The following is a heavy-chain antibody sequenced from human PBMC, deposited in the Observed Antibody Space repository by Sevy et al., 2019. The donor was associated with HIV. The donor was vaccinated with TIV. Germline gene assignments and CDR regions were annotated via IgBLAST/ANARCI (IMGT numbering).Heavy chain of an antibody. Sequence: ASVKVSCKASGYTFTDYYIHWVRQAPGQGLEWMAWINPNSGVTNYAQRFQGRVTVTRDTSINTAYMELSRLKSDDTAIYFCTRLTTMPTSDHDGMDVWGQGTTVTVSS. CDR1: GYTFTDYY. CDR3: TRLTTMPTSDHDGMDV. CDR2: INPNSGVT. J-gene: IGHJ6*02. V-gene: IGHV1-2*02. D-gene: IGHD4-17*01.